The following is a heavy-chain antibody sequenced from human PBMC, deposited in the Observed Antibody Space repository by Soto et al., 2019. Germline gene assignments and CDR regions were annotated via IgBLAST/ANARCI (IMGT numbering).Heavy chain of an antibody. CDR3: ARVGYYALYGMDV. D-gene: IGHD3-10*01. V-gene: IGHV3-74*01. Sequence: GGSLRLSCAASGFTFSSYWMHWVRQAPGKGLVWVSRINSDGSSTSYADSVKGRFTISRDNAKNTLYLQMNSLRAEDTAVYYCARVGYYALYGMDVWGQGTTVTVSS. CDR2: INSDGSST. J-gene: IGHJ6*02. CDR1: GFTFSSYW.